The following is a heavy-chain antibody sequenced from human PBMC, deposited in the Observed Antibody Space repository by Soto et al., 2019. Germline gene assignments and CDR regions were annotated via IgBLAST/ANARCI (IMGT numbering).Heavy chain of an antibody. CDR3: ARGRLTRRLPDYYYYMDV. CDR1: GYTFTSYG. D-gene: IGHD3-3*01. CDR2: MNPNSGNT. V-gene: IGHV1-8*02. Sequence: GSSVKVSCKASGYTFTSYGISWVRQAPGQGLEWMGWMNPNSGNTGYAQKFQGRVTMTRNTSISTAYMELSSLRSEDTAVYYCARGRLTRRLPDYYYYMDVWGKGTTVTVS. J-gene: IGHJ6*03.